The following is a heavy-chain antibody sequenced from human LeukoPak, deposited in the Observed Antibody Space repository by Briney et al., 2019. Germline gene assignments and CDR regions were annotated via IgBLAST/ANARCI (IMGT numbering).Heavy chain of an antibody. CDR2: IKQDGREK. CDR1: GFIFSSYW. CDR3: ARTETLSY. V-gene: IGHV3-7*01. Sequence: GGSLRLSCAASGFIFSSYWMSWVRQAPGKGLEWVANIKQDGREKYYVDSVKGRFTISRDNAKNSLYLQMNSLRAEDTAVYYCARTETLSYWGQGTLVTVSS. J-gene: IGHJ4*02.